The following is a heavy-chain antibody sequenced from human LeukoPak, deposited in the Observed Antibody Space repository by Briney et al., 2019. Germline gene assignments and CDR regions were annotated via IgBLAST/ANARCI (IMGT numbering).Heavy chain of an antibody. D-gene: IGHD1-26*01. Sequence: ASVKVSCKASGYTFTYYYIHWVRQAPGQGLEWMGWISAYNGNTNYAQKLQGRVTMTTDTSTSTAYMELRSLRSDDTAVYYCARDRPVGARGRGNWFDPWGQGTLVTVSS. V-gene: IGHV1-18*04. CDR2: ISAYNGNT. J-gene: IGHJ5*02. CDR3: ARDRPVGARGRGNWFDP. CDR1: GYTFTYYY.